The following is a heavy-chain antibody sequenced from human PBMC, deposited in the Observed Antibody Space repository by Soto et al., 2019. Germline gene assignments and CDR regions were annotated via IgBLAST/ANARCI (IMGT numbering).Heavy chain of an antibody. CDR1: RPCLSSNTEC. D-gene: IGHD1-26*01. V-gene: IGHV4-39*01. CDR2: IYYGSKT. J-gene: IGHJ4*01. CDR3: ANSLPRKGRFDY. Sequence: PETDPLTGAPGRPCLSSNTECWAWFGQTPGKGLELVGRIYYGSKTHYNPSLNSRTTISVDRSSNQFTLKLTSGTAEEKAVYYCANSLPRKGRFDYWGHGT.